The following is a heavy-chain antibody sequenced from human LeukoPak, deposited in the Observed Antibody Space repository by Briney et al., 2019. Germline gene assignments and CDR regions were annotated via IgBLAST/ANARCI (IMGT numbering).Heavy chain of an antibody. CDR2: NSPIDTST. Sequence: GESLKISCKGSGYSLNNYWIAWVRQSPGQGLELIGINSPIDTSTTYSTSCQGRLSVSVDKSVTTAFLHWSSVQASHTAMYPCARVRDYYGPGTYPYCDYWRQGSLVSVSS. V-gene: IGHV5-51*01. J-gene: IGHJ4*02. CDR1: GYSLNNYW. D-gene: IGHD3-10*01. CDR3: ARVRDYYGPGTYPYCDY.